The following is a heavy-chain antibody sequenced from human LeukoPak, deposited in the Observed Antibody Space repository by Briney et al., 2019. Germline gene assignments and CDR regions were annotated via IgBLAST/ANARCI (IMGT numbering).Heavy chain of an antibody. J-gene: IGHJ4*02. CDR2: INHSGST. D-gene: IGHD5-12*01. Sequence: SETLSLTCAVYGGSFSGYFWSWIRQPPGKGLEWIGEINHSGSTNYNPSLKSRVTISVDTSKNQFSLKLSSVTAADTAVYYCAREAATMYMDHWGQGTLVTVSS. CDR1: GGSFSGYF. CDR3: AREAATMYMDH. V-gene: IGHV4-34*01.